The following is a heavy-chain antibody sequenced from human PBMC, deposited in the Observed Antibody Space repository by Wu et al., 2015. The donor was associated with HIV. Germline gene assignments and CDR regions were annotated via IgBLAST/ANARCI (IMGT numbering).Heavy chain of an antibody. CDR1: GYTFTGYQ. CDR3: ASRIVEAGRPFDN. J-gene: IGHJ4*02. CDR2: INTYSGDT. Sequence: QVQLLQSGAEVKKPGASVKVSCKASGYTFTGYQIIWARQAPGQGLEWMGWINTYSGDTKYAQKFQGRVTLTTDTSTRTAYMELRSLRSDDTAVYYCASRIVEAGRPFDNWGQGTLVTVSS. D-gene: IGHD6-13*01. V-gene: IGHV1-18*01.